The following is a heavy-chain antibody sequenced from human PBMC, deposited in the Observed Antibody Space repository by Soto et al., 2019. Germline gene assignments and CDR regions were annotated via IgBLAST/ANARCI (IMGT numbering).Heavy chain of an antibody. D-gene: IGHD4-17*01. CDR3: VCGDHRGY. CDR2: IGWSGSDM. Sequence: EVQLVESGGGLVKPGGSLRLSCAASGFAFNTYTMNWVLQAPGKGLEWVSSIGWSGSDMYYADSVKGRFTMSRDNAENSLFLQMNSLRAEDTAFYYFVCGDHRGYWGQGTLVTVSS. CDR1: GFAFNTYT. V-gene: IGHV3-21*01. J-gene: IGHJ4*02.